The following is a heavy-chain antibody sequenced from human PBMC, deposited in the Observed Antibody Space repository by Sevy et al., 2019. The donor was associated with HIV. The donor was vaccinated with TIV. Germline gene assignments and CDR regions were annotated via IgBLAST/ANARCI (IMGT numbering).Heavy chain of an antibody. V-gene: IGHV3-23*01. D-gene: IGHD2-15*01. Sequence: GGSLRLSCAASGFTFSSYAMSWVRQAPGKGLEWVSAISGSGGSTYYADSVKGRFTISRDHSKNTLYLQMNSLRAEDTAVYYCAKGGLGYCSGGSCYWNDYWGQGTLVTVSS. CDR3: AKGGLGYCSGGSCYWNDY. CDR2: ISGSGGST. CDR1: GFTFSSYA. J-gene: IGHJ4*02.